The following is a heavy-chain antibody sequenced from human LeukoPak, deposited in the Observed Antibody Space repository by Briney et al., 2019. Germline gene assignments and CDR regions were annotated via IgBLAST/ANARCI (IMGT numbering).Heavy chain of an antibody. CDR2: INPSGGST. CDR1: GYTFTSYY. J-gene: IGHJ3*02. CDR3: ATFPLVTATHYGAFDI. V-gene: IGHV1-46*01. D-gene: IGHD2-21*02. Sequence: GASVKVSCKASGYTFTSYYMHWVRQAPGQGLEWMGIINPSGGSTSYAQKFQGRVTMTEDTSTDTAYMELSSLRSEDTAVYYCATFPLVTATHYGAFDIWGQGTMVTVSS.